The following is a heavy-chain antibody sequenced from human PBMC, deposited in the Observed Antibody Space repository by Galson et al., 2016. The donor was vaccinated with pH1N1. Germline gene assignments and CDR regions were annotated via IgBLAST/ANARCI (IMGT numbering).Heavy chain of an antibody. CDR3: AHSVGTRVFGVVTNFNWFDP. D-gene: IGHD3-3*01. J-gene: IGHJ5*02. V-gene: IGHV2-5*01. Sequence: PALVKPTQTLTLTCTFSGFSLRSNGVGVGWIRQPPGKALEWLDIYWTDDKRYSPSLKRRLTITKDTSKNQVVLTMTNMYPMDTATYYCAHSVGTRVFGVVTNFNWFDPCGQGTLVTVSS. CDR1: GFSLRSNGVG. CDR2: IYWTDDK.